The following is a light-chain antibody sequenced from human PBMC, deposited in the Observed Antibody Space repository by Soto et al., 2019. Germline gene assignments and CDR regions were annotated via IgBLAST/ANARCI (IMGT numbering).Light chain of an antibody. V-gene: IGLV1-44*01. CDR1: SSNVGSNT. J-gene: IGLJ3*02. CDR2: SDD. Sequence: QSVLTQPPSASGTPGQRVTISCSGSSSNVGSNTVSWYQQLPGTAPKVLIYSDDQRPSGVPDRFSGSRSGSSASLAISGLQSGEEADYYCASWEDSLNGGVIGGGTQLTVL. CDR3: ASWEDSLNGGV.